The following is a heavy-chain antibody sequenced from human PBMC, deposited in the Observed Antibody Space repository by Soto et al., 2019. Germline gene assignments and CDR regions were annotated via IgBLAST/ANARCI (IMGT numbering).Heavy chain of an antibody. J-gene: IGHJ3*02. Sequence: ASVKVSCKASGYTFTGYYMHWVRQAPGQGLEWMGWINPNSGGTNYAQKFRGWVTMTRDTSISTAYMELSRLRSDDTAVYYCAREYYYDSSGQAFDIWGQGTMVTVSS. CDR1: GYTFTGYY. V-gene: IGHV1-2*04. D-gene: IGHD3-22*01. CDR2: INPNSGGT. CDR3: AREYYYDSSGQAFDI.